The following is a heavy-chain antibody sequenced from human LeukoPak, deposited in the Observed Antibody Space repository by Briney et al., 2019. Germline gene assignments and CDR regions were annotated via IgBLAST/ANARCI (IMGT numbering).Heavy chain of an antibody. CDR3: ITGFWDSSGFYHGDDAFDV. J-gene: IGHJ3*01. CDR1: GFTFSNAW. V-gene: IGHV3-15*01. D-gene: IGHD3-22*01. Sequence: GGSLRLSRVASGFTFSNAWMTWVRQAPGRGLEWVGRITSKSSGEIRVYATPVQGRFTISRDDSKNTVYVQMNSLKTEDTAVYYCITGFWDSSGFYHGDDAFDVWGQGTLVAVSS. CDR2: ITSKSSGEIR.